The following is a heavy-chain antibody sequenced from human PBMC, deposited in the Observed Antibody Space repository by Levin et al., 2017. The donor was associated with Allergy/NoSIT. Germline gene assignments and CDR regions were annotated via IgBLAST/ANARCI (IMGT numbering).Heavy chain of an antibody. CDR1: GFSFSRYG. D-gene: IGHD4-17*01. Sequence: GGSLRLSCAASGFSFSRYGMHWVRQAPGKGLAWVAVISYDGTDEYYADSMKGRFTISRDNSKNTVYLQMNSLRDEDTAVYYCAKDLLGDYDDYWGQGTLVTVSS. CDR2: ISYDGTDE. J-gene: IGHJ4*02. CDR3: AKDLLGDYDDY. V-gene: IGHV3-30*18.